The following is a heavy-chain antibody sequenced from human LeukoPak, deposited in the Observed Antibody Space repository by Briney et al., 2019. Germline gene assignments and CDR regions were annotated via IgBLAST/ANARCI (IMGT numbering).Heavy chain of an antibody. CDR2: ISGSGGNT. V-gene: IGHV3-23*01. Sequence: PGGSLRLSCAASGFTFSSYAMSWVRQAPGKGLEWVSLISGSGGNTYYPDSVKGRFTISRDNSKNTLYLQMNSLRADDTAVYYCAKDGRGITSSGGDWGQGTLVTVSS. CDR3: AKDGRGITSSGGD. D-gene: IGHD3-10*01. CDR1: GFTFSSYA. J-gene: IGHJ4*02.